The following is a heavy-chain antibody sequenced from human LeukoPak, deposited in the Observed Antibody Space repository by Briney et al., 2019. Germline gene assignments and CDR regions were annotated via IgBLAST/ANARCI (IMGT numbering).Heavy chain of an antibody. D-gene: IGHD7-27*01. J-gene: IGHJ4*02. CDR2: VYSSVST. V-gene: IGHV4-59*01. Sequence: SETLSLTCTVSGGSLSRYYWFWIRQSPGKGPEWIGYVYSSVSTNYNPSLKSRGTISIDTSENQFSLKLTSMTAADTAVYYCARGSYGDPIDNWGQGILVTVSS. CDR3: ARGSYGDPIDN. CDR1: GGSLSRYY.